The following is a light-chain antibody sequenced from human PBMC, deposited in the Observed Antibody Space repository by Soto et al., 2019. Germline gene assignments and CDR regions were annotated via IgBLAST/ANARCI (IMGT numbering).Light chain of an antibody. CDR3: QNYYSVPIT. CDR1: QDINTY. V-gene: IGKV1-27*01. CDR2: AAS. J-gene: IGKJ5*01. Sequence: DIQMTQSPSSLSASVGDRVTITCWASQDINTYFAWYQQKPGKVPKLLIYAASTLQSGVPSRFSGSGSGTDFTLNISSLQPEDVATYYCQNYYSVPITFGQGTRLEIK.